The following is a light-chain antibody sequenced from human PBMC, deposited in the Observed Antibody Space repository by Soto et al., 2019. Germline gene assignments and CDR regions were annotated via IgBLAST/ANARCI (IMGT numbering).Light chain of an antibody. CDR3: QQYGSSPLT. CDR1: QSISSPY. V-gene: IGKV3-20*01. Sequence: EIVLTQSPGTLSLSPGERATLSCRASQSISSPYLAWYQQKPGQAPRLLIDGASSRATGVPDRFSGSGSGTDFTLTISRLEPEDFAVFYCQQYGSSPLTFGGGTKVEIK. CDR2: GAS. J-gene: IGKJ4*01.